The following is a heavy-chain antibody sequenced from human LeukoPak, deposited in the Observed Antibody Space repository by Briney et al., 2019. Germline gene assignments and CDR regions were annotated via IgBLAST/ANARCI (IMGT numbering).Heavy chain of an antibody. V-gene: IGHV1-2*02. D-gene: IGHD3-3*01. CDR3: ARDSYDFWSTQTDYYYYYMDV. J-gene: IGHJ6*03. Sequence: GASVKVSCKASGYTFTGYYMHWVRQAPGQGLEWMGWINPNSGGTNYAQKFQGRVTMTRDTSISTAYMELSRLRSDDTAVYYCARDSYDFWSTQTDYYYYYMDVWGKGTTVTVSS. CDR1: GYTFTGYY. CDR2: INPNSGGT.